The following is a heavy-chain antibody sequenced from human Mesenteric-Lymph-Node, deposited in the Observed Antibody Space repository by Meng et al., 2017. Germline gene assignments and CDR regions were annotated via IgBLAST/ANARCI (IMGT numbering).Heavy chain of an antibody. D-gene: IGHD6-13*01. J-gene: IGHJ4*02. CDR3: AKDGLGRWIIAAAGGDY. CDR1: GFTFSSYA. Sequence: GESLKISCAASGFTFSSYAMSLVRPAPGKGLEWVSAISGSGGSTYYADSVKGRFTISRDNSKNTLYLQMNSLRAEDTAVYYCAKDGLGRWIIAAAGGDYWGQGTLVTVSS. CDR2: ISGSGGST. V-gene: IGHV3-23*01.